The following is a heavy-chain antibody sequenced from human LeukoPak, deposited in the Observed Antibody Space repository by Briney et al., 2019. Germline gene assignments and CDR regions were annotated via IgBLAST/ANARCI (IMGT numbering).Heavy chain of an antibody. V-gene: IGHV1-69*13. CDR1: GYTFTSYG. D-gene: IGHD3-10*01. Sequence: SVKVSCKASGYTFTSYGISWVRQAPGQGLEWMGGIIPIFGTANYAQKFQGRVTITADESTSTAYMELSSLRSEDTAVYYCARGTLWFGEVDAFDIWGQGTMVTVSS. CDR3: ARGTLWFGEVDAFDI. CDR2: IIPIFGTA. J-gene: IGHJ3*02.